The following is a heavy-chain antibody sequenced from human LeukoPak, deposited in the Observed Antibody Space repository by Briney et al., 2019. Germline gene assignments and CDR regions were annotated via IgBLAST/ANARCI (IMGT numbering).Heavy chain of an antibody. CDR1: SYSISSGYY. J-gene: IGHJ4*02. D-gene: IGHD3-9*01. Sequence: SETLSLTCDVSSYSISSGYYWGWIRQSPGKGLEWIGSIDQSGTTYYHPSLKSRVTISVDTSKNQFSLQLTSVTAADTAVYFCGRDRPTGYYDYWGQGILVTVSS. V-gene: IGHV4-38-2*02. CDR3: GRDRPTGYYDY. CDR2: IDQSGTT.